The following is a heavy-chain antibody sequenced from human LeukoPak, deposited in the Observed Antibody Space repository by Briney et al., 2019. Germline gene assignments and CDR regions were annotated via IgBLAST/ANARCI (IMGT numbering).Heavy chain of an antibody. CDR3: AKGHDYVWGSYRYTAISDAFDI. CDR1: GFTFDDYA. Sequence: PGRSLRLSCAASGFTFDDYAMHWVRQAPGKGLEWVSGISWNSGSIGYADSVKGRFTISRDNAKNSLYLQMNSLRAEDTALYYCAKGHDYVWGSYRYTAISDAFDIWGQGTMVTVSS. D-gene: IGHD3-16*02. CDR2: ISWNSGSI. V-gene: IGHV3-9*01. J-gene: IGHJ3*02.